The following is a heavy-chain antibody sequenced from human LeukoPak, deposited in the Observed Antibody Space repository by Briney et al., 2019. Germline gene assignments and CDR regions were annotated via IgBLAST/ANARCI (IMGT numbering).Heavy chain of an antibody. V-gene: IGHV1-2*04. CDR3: ARGGYYDILTGYGMDV. CDR1: GYTFTGYY. CDR2: INPNSGGT. J-gene: IGHJ6*02. Sequence: ASVKVSCKASGYTFTGYYMQWGRQAPGQGLEWMGWINPNSGGTNYAQKFQGWVTMTRDTSISTAYMELSRLRSDDTAVYYCARGGYYDILTGYGMDVWGQGTTVTVSS. D-gene: IGHD3-9*01.